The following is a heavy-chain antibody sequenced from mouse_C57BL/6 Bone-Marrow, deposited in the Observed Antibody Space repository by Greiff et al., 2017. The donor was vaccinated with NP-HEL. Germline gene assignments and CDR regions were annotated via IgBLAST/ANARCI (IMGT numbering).Heavy chain of an antibody. J-gene: IGHJ1*03. CDR1: GYTFTSYW. Sequence: VQLVESGAELVKPGASVKMSCKASGYTFTSYWITWVKQRPGQGLEWIGDIYPGSGSTNYNEKFKSKATLTVDTSSSTAYMQLSSLTSEDSAVYYCARWGDGLPRGWYFDVWGTGTTVTVSS. CDR3: ARWGDGLPRGWYFDV. CDR2: IYPGSGST. V-gene: IGHV1-55*01. D-gene: IGHD2-10*01.